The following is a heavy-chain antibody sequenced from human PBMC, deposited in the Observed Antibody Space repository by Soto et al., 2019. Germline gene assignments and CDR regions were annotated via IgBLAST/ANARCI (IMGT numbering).Heavy chain of an antibody. CDR2: LRGSGIRT. CDR3: AKSCSSTTWYSAMYV. CDR1: GFTFSSYS. Sequence: GGSLRLSCAASGFTFSSYSMRWVRQAPGKGPEWVSALRGSGIRTYYADSVKGRFTISRDNPKNSLYLQMNGLRAEGTAVCYYAKSCSSTTWYSAMYVWSLGTTVTVSS. V-gene: IGHV3-23*01. D-gene: IGHD2-2*01. J-gene: IGHJ6*02.